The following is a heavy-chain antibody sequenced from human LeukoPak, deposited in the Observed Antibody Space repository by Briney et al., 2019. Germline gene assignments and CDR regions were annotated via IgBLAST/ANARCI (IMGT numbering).Heavy chain of an antibody. Sequence: GGSLRLSCAASGFTFSSYWMSCVRQAPGKGLEWVANIKQDGSEKYYVDSVKGRFTISRDNAKNSLYLQMNSLRAEDTAVYYCARLVWGGGSLDAFDIWGQGTMVTVSS. V-gene: IGHV3-7*02. CDR2: IKQDGSEK. J-gene: IGHJ3*02. CDR1: GFTFSSYW. D-gene: IGHD3-16*01. CDR3: ARLVWGGGSLDAFDI.